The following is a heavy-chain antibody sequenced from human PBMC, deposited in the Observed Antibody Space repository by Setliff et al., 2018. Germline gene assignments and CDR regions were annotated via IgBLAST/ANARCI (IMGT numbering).Heavy chain of an antibody. CDR2: IKQDGSEK. CDR1: GFTFSNYA. Sequence: PGGSLRLSCAASGFTFSNYAMTWVRQAPGKGLEWVANIKQDGSEKSYVDSVKGRFTISRDNAKNSVYLQMNSLRAEDTAVYYCAKSGYSYGYVFDYWGQGTLVTVSS. V-gene: IGHV3-7*01. CDR3: AKSGYSYGYVFDY. J-gene: IGHJ4*02. D-gene: IGHD5-18*01.